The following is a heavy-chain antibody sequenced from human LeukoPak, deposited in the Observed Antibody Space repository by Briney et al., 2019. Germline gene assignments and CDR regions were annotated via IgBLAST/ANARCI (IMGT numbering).Heavy chain of an antibody. CDR3: ARDYYDSGGYEDY. CDR1: GYTFTGYY. V-gene: IGHV1-2*02. CDR2: INPNSGGT. D-gene: IGHD3-22*01. Sequence: ASVKVSCKASGYTFTGYYMHWVRQAPGQGLEWMGGINPNSGGTNYAQKFQGRVTMTRDTSISTAYMELSRLRSDDTAVYYCARDYYDSGGYEDYWGQGTLVTVSS. J-gene: IGHJ4*02.